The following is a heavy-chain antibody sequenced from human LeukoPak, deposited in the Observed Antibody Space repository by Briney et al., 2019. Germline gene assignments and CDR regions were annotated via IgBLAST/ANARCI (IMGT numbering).Heavy chain of an antibody. Sequence: PSETLSLTGTVSGGSVSSGSYYWSWIRQPPGKGLEWIGYIYYSGSTNYNPSLKSRVTISVDTSKNQFSLKLSSVTAADTAVYYCARELVVVPAAMSIYYFDYWGQGTLVTVSS. D-gene: IGHD2-2*01. V-gene: IGHV4-61*01. CDR2: IYYSGST. CDR1: GGSVSSGSYY. J-gene: IGHJ4*02. CDR3: ARELVVVPAAMSIYYFDY.